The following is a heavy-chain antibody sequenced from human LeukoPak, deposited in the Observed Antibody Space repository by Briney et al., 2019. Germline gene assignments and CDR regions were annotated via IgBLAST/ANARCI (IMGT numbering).Heavy chain of an antibody. Sequence: GGSLRLSCAASGFTFSSYAMSWVRQAPAKGLEWVSAISGSGGSTYYADSVKGRFTISRDNSKNTLYLQMNSLRAEDTAVYYCAKTYYYDSSGHLGFDYWGQGTLVTVSS. J-gene: IGHJ4*02. CDR3: AKTYYYDSSGHLGFDY. CDR1: GFTFSSYA. V-gene: IGHV3-23*01. D-gene: IGHD3-22*01. CDR2: ISGSGGST.